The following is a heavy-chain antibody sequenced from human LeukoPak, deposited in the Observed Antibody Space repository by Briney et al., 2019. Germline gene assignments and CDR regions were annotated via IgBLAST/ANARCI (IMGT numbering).Heavy chain of an antibody. CDR3: AKGDYGDYGILAY. J-gene: IGHJ4*02. V-gene: IGHV3-23*01. CDR2: ISGSGDST. D-gene: IGHD4-17*01. Sequence: GGSLRLSCAASGFTFSNYAMIWVRQAPGKGLEWVSSISGSGDSTYYADSVKGRFTISRDNFRSTLYLQMNTLRAEDTAVYYCAKGDYGDYGILAYWGQGTLVTVSS. CDR1: GFTFSNYA.